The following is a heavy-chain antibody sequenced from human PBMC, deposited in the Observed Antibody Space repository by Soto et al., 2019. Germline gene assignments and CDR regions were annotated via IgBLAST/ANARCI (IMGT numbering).Heavy chain of an antibody. CDR3: ARDRERDAWYEDY. J-gene: IGHJ4*02. V-gene: IGHV3-23*01. CDR2: IIGRDGST. Sequence: PGGSLRLSCVASGFSFSSYAMNWARQAPGKGLEWVSVIIGRDGSTYYAGAVKGRFTISRDNSKNPLYLQMNSLSAEDTAVYYCARDRERDAWYEDYWGQGTLVTVSS. D-gene: IGHD6-13*01. CDR1: GFSFSSYA.